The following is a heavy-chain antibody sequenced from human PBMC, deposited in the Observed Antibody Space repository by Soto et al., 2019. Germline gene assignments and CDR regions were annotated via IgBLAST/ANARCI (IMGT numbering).Heavy chain of an antibody. CDR3: ARESWYSTLTDV. CDR1: GFTFSSYS. Sequence: GGSLRLSCAASGFTFSSYSMNWVRQAPGKGLEWVSSISSSSYIYYADSVKGRFTISRDNAKNSLYLQMNSLRAEDTAVYYCARESWYSTLTDVWGQGTTVTVSS. V-gene: IGHV3-21*01. D-gene: IGHD6-13*01. J-gene: IGHJ6*02. CDR2: ISSSSYI.